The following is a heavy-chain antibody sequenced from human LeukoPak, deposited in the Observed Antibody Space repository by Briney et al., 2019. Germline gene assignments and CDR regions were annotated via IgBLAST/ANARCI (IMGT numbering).Heavy chain of an antibody. D-gene: IGHD3-9*01. CDR2: ISGRADLT. CDR1: GFTFSTYG. J-gene: IGHJ5*02. CDR3: ARSDHYDILTGYSMGFDP. V-gene: IGHV3-23*01. Sequence: PGGSLRLSCAASGFTFSTYGITWVRQAPGKGLEWVSAISGRADLTFYADSVKGRFTISRDNSKNTLYLQMNSLRAEDTAVYYCARSDHYDILTGYSMGFDPWGQGTLVTVSS.